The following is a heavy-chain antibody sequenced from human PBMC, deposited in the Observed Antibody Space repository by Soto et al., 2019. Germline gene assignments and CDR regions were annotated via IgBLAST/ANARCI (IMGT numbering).Heavy chain of an antibody. CDR2: IIPIFGTA. D-gene: IGHD3-9*01. J-gene: IGHJ6*02. CDR1: GGTFSSYA. Sequence: QVQLVQSGAEVKKPGSSVKVSCKASGGTFSSYAISWVRQAPGQGLEWMGGIIPIFGTANYAQKFQGRVTMTADESTSTADMELSSLRSEETAAEYCARGPTYYDNLTGRYYYYYYGMDVWGQGTTVTVSS. V-gene: IGHV1-69*01. CDR3: ARGPTYYDNLTGRYYYYYYGMDV.